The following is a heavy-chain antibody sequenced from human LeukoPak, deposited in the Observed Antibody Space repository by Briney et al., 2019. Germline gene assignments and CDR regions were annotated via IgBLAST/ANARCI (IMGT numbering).Heavy chain of an antibody. CDR2: IYFSGST. D-gene: IGHD3-22*01. V-gene: IGHV4-59*08. Sequence: PSETLSLTCTVSGGSISSSYWSWIRQPPGKELEWFGYIYFSGSTNYNPSLKSRVTISVDTSKNQFSLKLSSVTAADTAVYYCARHVTLSSSGIDSWGQGTLATVSS. CDR3: ARHVTLSSSGIDS. J-gene: IGHJ4*02. CDR1: GGSISSSY.